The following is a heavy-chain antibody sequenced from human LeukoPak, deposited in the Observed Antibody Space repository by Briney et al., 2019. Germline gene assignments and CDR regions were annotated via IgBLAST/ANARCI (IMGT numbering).Heavy chain of an antibody. D-gene: IGHD3-9*01. V-gene: IGHV3-23*01. CDR3: ARDPVLRYFDWLFPSGSPHFDY. Sequence: PGGSLRLSCAASGFTFSSYAMSWVRQAPGKGLEWVSAISGSGGSTYYADSVKGRFTISRDNAKNSLYLQMNSLRAEDTAVYYCARDPVLRYFDWLFPSGSPHFDYWGQGTLVTVSS. CDR2: ISGSGGST. CDR1: GFTFSSYA. J-gene: IGHJ4*02.